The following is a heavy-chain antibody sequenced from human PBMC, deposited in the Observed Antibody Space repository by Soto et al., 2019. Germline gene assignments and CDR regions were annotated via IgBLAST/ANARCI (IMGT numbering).Heavy chain of an antibody. CDR1: GYGFATYW. Sequence: GESLKISCEGSGYGFATYWISWVRQLPGSGLEWMGKIDPSDSNTNYSPSFEGHVTISADKSISTAFLQCSSLKASETAIYFCARHTMETSYDYVGGSYNQDAPYGLVVWGQGTTVTVSS. J-gene: IGHJ6*02. V-gene: IGHV5-10-1*01. D-gene: IGHD3-16*01. CDR3: ARHTMETSYDYVGGSYNQDAPYGLVV. CDR2: IDPSDSNT.